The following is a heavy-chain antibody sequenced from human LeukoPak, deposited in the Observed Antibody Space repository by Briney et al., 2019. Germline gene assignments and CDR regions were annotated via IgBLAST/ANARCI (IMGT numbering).Heavy chain of an antibody. J-gene: IGHJ4*02. D-gene: IGHD5-24*01. CDR3: AREGDGYNRPLHD. Sequence: SETLSLTCTVSAGSISGNYWSWIRQPPGKGLEWIGYISDRGTTRHNPSLKSRVTISVDTSKNQFSLKMTSVTTADTAIYYCAREGDGYNRPLHDWGQGTLVIVSS. V-gene: IGHV4-59*01. CDR2: ISDRGTT. CDR1: AGSISGNY.